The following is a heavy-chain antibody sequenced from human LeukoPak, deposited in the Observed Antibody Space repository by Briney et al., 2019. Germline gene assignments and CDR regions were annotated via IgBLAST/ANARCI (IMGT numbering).Heavy chain of an antibody. CDR2: IYYSGST. V-gene: IGHV4-59*12. CDR3: ARALGHAFDI. Sequence: PSETLSLTCTVSGGSISSYYWSWIRQPPGKGLEWIGYIYYSGSTNYNPSLKSRVTISVDTSKNQFSLKLSSVTAADTAAYYCARALGHAFDIWGQGTMVTVSS. CDR1: GGSISSYY. J-gene: IGHJ3*02.